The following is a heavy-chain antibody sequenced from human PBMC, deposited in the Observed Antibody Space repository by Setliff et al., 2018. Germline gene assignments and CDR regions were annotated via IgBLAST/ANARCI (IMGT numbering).Heavy chain of an antibody. Sequence: ASVKVSCKASGGTFSNIGISWVRQAPGQGLEWMGGIIPLFGTTNYAQEFQGRVTITTDESTNTAYMELSSLRSEDTAMYYCAREKVVVVSATSYHYYIDVWGKGTTVT. V-gene: IGHV1-69*05. CDR1: GGTFSNIG. CDR2: IIPLFGTT. J-gene: IGHJ6*03. D-gene: IGHD2-15*01. CDR3: AREKVVVVSATSYHYYIDV.